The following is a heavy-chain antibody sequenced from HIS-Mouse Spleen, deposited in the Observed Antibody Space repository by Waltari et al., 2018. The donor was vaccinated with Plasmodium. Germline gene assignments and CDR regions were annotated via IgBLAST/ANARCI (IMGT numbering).Heavy chain of an antibody. J-gene: IGHJ2*01. CDR3: ARETSIAARPYWYFDL. D-gene: IGHD6-6*01. CDR1: GFTFSSYG. V-gene: IGHV3-33*01. CDR2: IWYDGSNK. Sequence: SCAASGFTFSSYGMHWVRQAPGKGLAWVAVIWYDGSNKDYADSVKGRFTISRDNSKNTLYLQMNSLRAEDTAVYYCARETSIAARPYWYFDLWGRGTLVTVSS.